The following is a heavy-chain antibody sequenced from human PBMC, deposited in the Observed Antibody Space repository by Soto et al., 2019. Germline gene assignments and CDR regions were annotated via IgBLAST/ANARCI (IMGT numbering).Heavy chain of an antibody. D-gene: IGHD3-3*01. Sequence: SETLSLTCTVSGGSISSSSYYWGWIRQPPGKGLEWIGSIYYSGSTYYNPSLKSRVTISVDTSKNQFSLKLSSVTAADTAVYYCATTYYDFWSGYRENYWYFDLWGRGTLVTVSS. V-gene: IGHV4-39*01. J-gene: IGHJ2*01. CDR2: IYYSGST. CDR3: ATTYYDFWSGYRENYWYFDL. CDR1: GGSISSSSYY.